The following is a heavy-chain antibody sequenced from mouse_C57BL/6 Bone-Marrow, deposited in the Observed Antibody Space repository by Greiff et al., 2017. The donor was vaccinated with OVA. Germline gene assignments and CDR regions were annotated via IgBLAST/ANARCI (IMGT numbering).Heavy chain of an antibody. V-gene: IGHV1-59*01. Sequence: QVQLQQSGAELVRPGTSVKLSCKASGYTFTSYWMHWVKQRPGQGLEWIGVIDPADSSTNYNQKFKGKATLTVDTSASTAYMQLSSLTSEDSAVYYCARGEDYYAMDYWGQGTSVTVSS. CDR2: IDPADSST. CDR1: GYTFTSYW. CDR3: ARGEDYYAMDY. J-gene: IGHJ4*01.